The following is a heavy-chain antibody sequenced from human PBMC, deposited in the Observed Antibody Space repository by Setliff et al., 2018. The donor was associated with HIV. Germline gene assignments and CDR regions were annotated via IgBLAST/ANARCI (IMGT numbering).Heavy chain of an antibody. CDR2: ITSDSGEI. D-gene: IGHD2-2*01. V-gene: IGHV3-21*06. J-gene: IGHJ6*02. CDR3: ARSEKYCSSASCFRGCYGMDV. Sequence: TGGSLRLSCEASGFTLSHYTMNWVRQAPGKGLKWVSAITSDSGEIYYADSVRGRFTVSRDNAKSSLYLQMNSLTAEDTAIYYCARSEKYCSSASCFRGCYGMDVWGRGTTVTVSS. CDR1: GFTLSHYT.